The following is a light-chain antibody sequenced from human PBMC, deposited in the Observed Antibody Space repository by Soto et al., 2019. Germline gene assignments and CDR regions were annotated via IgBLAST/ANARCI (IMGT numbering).Light chain of an antibody. CDR2: LNSDGSH. CDR3: QTWGTGTWV. J-gene: IGLJ3*02. CDR1: SGHSSYA. V-gene: IGLV4-69*01. Sequence: QLVLTQSPSASASLGDSVKLTCTLSSGHSSYAIAWHQQQPEKGPRYLMKLNSDGSHSKGDGIPDRFSGSSSGAERYLTISSLQDEDEADYYCQTWGTGTWVFGGGTKLTVL.